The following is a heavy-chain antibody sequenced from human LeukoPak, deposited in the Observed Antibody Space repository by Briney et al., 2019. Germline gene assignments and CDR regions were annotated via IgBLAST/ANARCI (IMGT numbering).Heavy chain of an antibody. CDR1: GFTFSSYS. CDR2: ISSSSTI. V-gene: IGHV3-48*04. J-gene: IGHJ4*02. Sequence: GGSLRLSCAASGFTFSSYSMNWVRQAPGKGLEWVSYISSSSTIYYADSVKGRFTISRDNAKNSLYLQMNSLRAEDTAVYYCARVLVPASFDYWGQGTLVTVSS. D-gene: IGHD2-2*01. CDR3: ARVLVPASFDY.